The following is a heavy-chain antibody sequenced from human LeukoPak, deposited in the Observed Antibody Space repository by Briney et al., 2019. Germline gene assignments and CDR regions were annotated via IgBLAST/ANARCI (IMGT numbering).Heavy chain of an antibody. CDR3: ARTVTTSSYYFDY. D-gene: IGHD4-17*01. J-gene: IGHJ4*02. CDR1: GYTFTTYG. V-gene: IGHV1-18*01. CDR2: ISGYGGNT. Sequence: ASVKDSCKASGYTFTTYGVSWVRQAPGEGLEWMGWISGYGGNTNYAQKLRGRVTMTTDTSTSTAYMDLRSLRSDDTALYYCARTVTTSSYYFDYWGQGTLVTVSS.